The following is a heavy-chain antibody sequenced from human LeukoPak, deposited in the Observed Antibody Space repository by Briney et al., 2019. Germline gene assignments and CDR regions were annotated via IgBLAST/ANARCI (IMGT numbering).Heavy chain of an antibody. V-gene: IGHV1-8*03. CDR1: GYTFTGYY. Sequence: ASVKVSCKASGYTFTGYYMHWVRQAPGQGLEWMGWMNPNSGSTGYAQKFQGRVTITRNTSISTAYMELSSLRSEDTAVYYCARVPARPYYDFWSGYSGYYYYYMDVWGKGTTVTVSS. CDR3: ARVPARPYYDFWSGYSGYYYYYMDV. CDR2: MNPNSGST. J-gene: IGHJ6*03. D-gene: IGHD3-3*01.